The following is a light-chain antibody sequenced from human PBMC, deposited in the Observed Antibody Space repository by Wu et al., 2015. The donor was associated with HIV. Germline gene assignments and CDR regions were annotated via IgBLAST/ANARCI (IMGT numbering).Light chain of an antibody. Sequence: DIQMTQSPPSLSASVGDRVTIICRASQDIRKSLAWYQQKPGKAPKLLLHGTSRLESGVPFRFSGSGSGTDYTLTITSLQPEDFATYHCLQYYSNPRTFGQGTTVEIK. CDR3: LQYYSNPRT. J-gene: IGKJ1*01. CDR1: QDIRKS. CDR2: GTS. V-gene: IGKV1-NL1*01.